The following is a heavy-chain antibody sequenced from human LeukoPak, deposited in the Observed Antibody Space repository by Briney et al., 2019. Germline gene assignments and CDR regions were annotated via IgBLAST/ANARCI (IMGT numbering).Heavy chain of an antibody. CDR3: ARFIAVAGSDY. CDR2: ISAYNGNT. CDR1: GYTFTSYG. Sequence: ASVKVSCKASGYTFTSYGISWVRQAPGQGLEWMGWISAYNGNTNYAQKLQGRVTMTTDTSTSTAHMELRSLRSDDTAVYYCARFIAVAGSDYWGQGTLVTVSS. J-gene: IGHJ4*02. D-gene: IGHD6-19*01. V-gene: IGHV1-18*01.